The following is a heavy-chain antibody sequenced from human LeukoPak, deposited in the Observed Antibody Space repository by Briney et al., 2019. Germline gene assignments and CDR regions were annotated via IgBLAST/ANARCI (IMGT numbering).Heavy chain of an antibody. D-gene: IGHD6-13*01. V-gene: IGHV3-53*01. CDR1: GFTVSSNY. CDR3: ARDSSSSWPPLFDY. CDR2: IYSGGST. Sequence: GGSLRLSCAASGFTVSSNYVSWVRQAPGKGLEWVSVIYSGGSTYYADSVKGRFTISRDNSKNTLYLQMNSLRAEDTAVYYCARDSSSSWPPLFDYWGQGTLVTVSS. J-gene: IGHJ4*02.